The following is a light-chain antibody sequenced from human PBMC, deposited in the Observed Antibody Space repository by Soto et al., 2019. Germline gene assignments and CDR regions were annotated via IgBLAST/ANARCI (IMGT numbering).Light chain of an antibody. CDR1: QSISNW. J-gene: IGKJ1*01. CDR2: KAS. Sequence: EIQMTQSPSTLSVSVGGRVTITCRASQSISNWLAWYQQKPGQAPKLLIYKASNLKSGVPSRFSGSGSGTEFTLTISSLQPDDFATYYCQQYNSYSETFGQGTKVDIK. CDR3: QQYNSYSET. V-gene: IGKV1-5*03.